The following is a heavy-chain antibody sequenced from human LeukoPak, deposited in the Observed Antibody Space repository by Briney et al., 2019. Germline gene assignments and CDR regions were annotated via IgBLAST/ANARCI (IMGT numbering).Heavy chain of an antibody. CDR2: IYRSGST. J-gene: IGHJ4*02. V-gene: IGHV4-61*02. CDR1: GDSISSGTYY. Sequence: PSQTLSLTCSVSGDSISSGTYYWSWIRQPAGKGLEWIGRIYRSGSTNYNPSFKSRVTISMDTSKNQFSLKLTSVTAADTAVYYCARSYASTWSTNLGYWGQGTLVTVSS. CDR3: ARSYASTWSTNLGY. D-gene: IGHD2-2*01.